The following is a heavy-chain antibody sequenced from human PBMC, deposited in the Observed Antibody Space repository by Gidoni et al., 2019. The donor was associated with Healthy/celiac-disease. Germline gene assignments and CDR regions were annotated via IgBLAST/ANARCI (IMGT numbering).Heavy chain of an antibody. CDR2: IKQDGSEK. D-gene: IGHD5-12*01. V-gene: IGHV3-7*03. CDR3: ARDKGYMDYMDV. Sequence: EVQLVESGGGLVQPGGSLRLSCAASGFTFSSYWMSWVRQAPGKGLEWVAKIKQDGSEKYYVDSVKGRFTITRDNAKNSLYLQMNSLRAEDTAVYYCARDKGYMDYMDVWGKGTTVTVSS. J-gene: IGHJ6*03. CDR1: GFTFSSYW.